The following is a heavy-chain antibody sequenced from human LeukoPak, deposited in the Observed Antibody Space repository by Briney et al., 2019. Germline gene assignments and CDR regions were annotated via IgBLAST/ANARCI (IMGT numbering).Heavy chain of an antibody. D-gene: IGHD6-19*01. J-gene: IGHJ6*03. CDR3: TTRGSVSGWYSYYYYYMDV. V-gene: IGHV3-15*01. CDR2: IKSKADGGTA. CDR1: GFTFKTGW. Sequence: GGSLRLSCAASGFTFKTGWMSWVRRAPGKGLEWVARIKSKADGGTADYGASVKDRFTISRDDSKNTLYLQMNSLKTEDTAVYYCTTRGSVSGWYSYYYYYMDVWGKGTTVTISS.